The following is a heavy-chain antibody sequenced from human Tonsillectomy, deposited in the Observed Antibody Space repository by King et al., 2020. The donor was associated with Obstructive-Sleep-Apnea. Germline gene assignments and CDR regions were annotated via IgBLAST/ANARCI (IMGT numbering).Heavy chain of an antibody. CDR3: AREEHYYGGELFLGYYGMYV. J-gene: IGHJ6*02. CDR2: ISSSGSTI. CDR1: GFTFSDYY. V-gene: IGHV3-11*01. Sequence: VQLVESGGGLVKPGGSLRLSCAASGFTFSDYYMSWIRQAPGKGLEWVSYISSSGSTIYYAESVKGRFTISRDNAKNSLYLQMNSLRAEDTAVYYCAREEHYYGGELFLGYYGMYVWGQGTTVTVSS. D-gene: IGHD4-23*01.